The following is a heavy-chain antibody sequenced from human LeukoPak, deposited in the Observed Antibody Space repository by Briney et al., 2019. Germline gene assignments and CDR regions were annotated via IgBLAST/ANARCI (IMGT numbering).Heavy chain of an antibody. CDR1: GFTVTSYW. Sequence: GGSLRLSCAAYGFTVTSYWMNWVRQAPGKWLEWVANIKPDGSEKYYVDSVKGRFTISRDNAKNSLYLQMNSLRAEDTAVYYCARGGAGHSSGWYASYYWGQGTLVTVSS. CDR3: ARGGAGHSSGWYASYY. V-gene: IGHV3-7*01. J-gene: IGHJ4*02. D-gene: IGHD6-19*01. CDR2: IKPDGSEK.